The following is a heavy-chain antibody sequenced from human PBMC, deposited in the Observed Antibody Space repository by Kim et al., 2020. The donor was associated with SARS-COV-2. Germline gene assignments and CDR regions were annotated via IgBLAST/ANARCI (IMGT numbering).Heavy chain of an antibody. CDR3: ARDSSGYFDS. V-gene: IGHV7-4-1*02. J-gene: IGHJ4*02. D-gene: IGHD2-8*02. Sequence: NPTYAQDFTGRFVFPLDTSVSTAYLQISSLKAEDTAVYFCARDSSGYFDSWGQGTLVTVSS. CDR2: NP.